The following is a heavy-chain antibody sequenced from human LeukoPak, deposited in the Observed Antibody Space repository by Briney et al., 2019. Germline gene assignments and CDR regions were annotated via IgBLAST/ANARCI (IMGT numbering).Heavy chain of an antibody. D-gene: IGHD2-2*01. Sequence: ASVKVSCKASGYTFTSYAMNWVRQAPGQGLEWMGWINTNTGNPTYAQGFTGRFVFSLDTSVSTAYLQISSLKAQDTAVYSYARDLLPVVVPAAPGWFDPWGQGTLVTVSS. V-gene: IGHV7-4-1*02. CDR2: INTNTGNP. CDR3: ARDLLPVVVPAAPGWFDP. CDR1: GYTFTSYA. J-gene: IGHJ5*02.